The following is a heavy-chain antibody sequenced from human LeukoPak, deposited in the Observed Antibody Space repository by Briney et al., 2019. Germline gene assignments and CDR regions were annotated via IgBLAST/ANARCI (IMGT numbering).Heavy chain of an antibody. J-gene: IGHJ3*02. Sequence: SETLSLTCSVSGASITSYYWNWMRQSPGKGLEWIGYGHHSGTTNYSPSLESRGTISVDTSKNQFSLKLISVTAADTAVYYCARWGESGDSVVHAFDIWGRGTMVTVSS. V-gene: IGHV4-59*01. CDR1: GASITSYY. CDR3: ARWGESGDSVVHAFDI. D-gene: IGHD2-21*02. CDR2: GHHSGTT.